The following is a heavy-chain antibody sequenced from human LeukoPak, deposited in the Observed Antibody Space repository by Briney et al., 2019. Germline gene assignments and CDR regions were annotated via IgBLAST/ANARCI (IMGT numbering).Heavy chain of an antibody. CDR3: AKASDYYGSSGYSHFDY. CDR2: IRYDGSNK. V-gene: IGHV3-30*02. J-gene: IGHJ4*02. D-gene: IGHD3-22*01. Sequence: GGSLRLSCAASGFTFSSYGMHWVRQAPGKGLEWVAFIRYDGSNKFYADSAKGRFTISRDNSKNTLYLQMNSLRAEDTAVYYCAKASDYYGSSGYSHFDYWGLGTLVTVSS. CDR1: GFTFSSYG.